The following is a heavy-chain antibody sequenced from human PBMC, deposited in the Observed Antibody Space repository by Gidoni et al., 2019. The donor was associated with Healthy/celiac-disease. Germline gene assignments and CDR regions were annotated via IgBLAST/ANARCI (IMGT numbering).Heavy chain of an antibody. CDR3: ARLDDFWSADDY. D-gene: IGHD3-3*01. CDR1: GFTFSRYW. CDR2: INSDGSST. J-gene: IGHJ4*02. V-gene: IGHV3-74*01. Sequence: EVQLVESGGGLVQPGGSLRLSCAASGFTFSRYWMHGVRQAPGKGLVWVSRINSDGSSTSYANSVKGRFTISRDNAKNTLYLQMNSLRAEDTAVYYCARLDDFWSADDYWGQGTLVTVSS.